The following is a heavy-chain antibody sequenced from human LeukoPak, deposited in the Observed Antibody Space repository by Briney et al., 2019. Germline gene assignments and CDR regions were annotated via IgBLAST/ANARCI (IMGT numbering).Heavy chain of an antibody. J-gene: IGHJ4*02. CDR3: AREDSSGLDY. CDR1: GFTFSSYA. V-gene: IGHV3-48*03. CDR2: SSSGSTI. D-gene: IGHD6-19*01. Sequence: GGSLRLSCAASGFTFSSYAMSWVRQAPGKGLEWVSSSSGSTIYYADSVKGRFTISRDNAKNSLYLQMNSLRAEDTAIYYCAREDSSGLDYWGQGTLDTVSS.